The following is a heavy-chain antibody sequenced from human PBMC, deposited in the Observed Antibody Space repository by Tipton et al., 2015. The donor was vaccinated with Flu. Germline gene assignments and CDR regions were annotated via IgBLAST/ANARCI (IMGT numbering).Heavy chain of an antibody. D-gene: IGHD3-3*01. CDR1: GGFISSYY. J-gene: IGHJ6*02. CDR2: IYYSGST. V-gene: IGHV4-59*01. CDR3: ARTRFLGDYYYYVMDV. Sequence: TLSLTCTVSGGFISSYYWSWIRQPPGKGLEWIGYIYYSGSTNYNPSLKSRVTITVDTSKNQFSLKLSSVTAADTAVYYCARTRFLGDYYYYVMDVWGQGTTVTVSS.